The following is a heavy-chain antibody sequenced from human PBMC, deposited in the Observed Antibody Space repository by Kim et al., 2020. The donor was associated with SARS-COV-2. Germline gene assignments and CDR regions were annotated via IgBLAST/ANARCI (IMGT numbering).Heavy chain of an antibody. CDR1: GFTFSSYS. CDR2: ISSSSSTI. Sequence: GGSLRLSCAASGFTFSSYSMTWVRQAPGKGLEWVSYISSSSSTIYYPDSVKGRFTISRDNAKNSLYLQMNSLRDEDTAVYYCASLPRGYSYGYSAPRGVTPRFDYWGQGTLVTVSS. J-gene: IGHJ4*02. CDR3: ASLPRGYSYGYSAPRGVTPRFDY. V-gene: IGHV3-48*02. D-gene: IGHD5-18*01.